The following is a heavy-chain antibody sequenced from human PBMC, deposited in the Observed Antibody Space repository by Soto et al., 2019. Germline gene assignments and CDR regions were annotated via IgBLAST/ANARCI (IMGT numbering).Heavy chain of an antibody. Sequence: EVQLVESGGGLVQPGGSLRLSCVASGFTLSGYAMNWVRQAPGKGLEWVSYISSSSSNIQYADSVKGRFTISRDNAKNSLHLQINSPRDENTAVYYCARDCSLGSRCCRWFDPWGQGTLVTVSS. V-gene: IGHV3-48*02. D-gene: IGHD2-15*01. CDR2: ISSSSSNI. CDR3: ARDCSLGSRCCRWFDP. CDR1: GFTLSGYA. J-gene: IGHJ5*02.